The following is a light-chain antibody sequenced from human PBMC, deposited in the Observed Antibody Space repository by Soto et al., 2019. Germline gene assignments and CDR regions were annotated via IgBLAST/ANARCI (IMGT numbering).Light chain of an antibody. J-gene: IGKJ1*01. Sequence: DIQMTQSPATLSASVGDRVTITCRASQRVDRWLAWYQQKPGQAPKLLISDASTLDSGVPSRFSGSGSGTEFTLTISSLQPDDFATYYCQQYNSYSKTFGQGTKVDIK. CDR1: QRVDRW. V-gene: IGKV1-5*01. CDR3: QQYNSYSKT. CDR2: DAS.